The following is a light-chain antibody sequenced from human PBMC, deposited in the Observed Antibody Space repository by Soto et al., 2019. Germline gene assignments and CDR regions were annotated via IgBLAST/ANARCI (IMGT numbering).Light chain of an antibody. CDR3: PQECSTPLT. Sequence: EIVLTQSPDTLSLSPGERATLSCRASQSVRSNYLAWYQQKPGQAPRFLIYDASSRATGIPDRFSGSGSGKNLPLTLSRLEAEDFAVEYFPQECSTPLTFGGGNQVEIK. V-gene: IGKV3-20*01. CDR2: DAS. J-gene: IGKJ4*01. CDR1: QSVRSNY.